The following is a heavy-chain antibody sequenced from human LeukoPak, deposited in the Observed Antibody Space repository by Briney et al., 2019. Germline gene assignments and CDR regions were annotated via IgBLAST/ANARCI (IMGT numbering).Heavy chain of an antibody. CDR2: MNPSSGNT. Sequence: GASVKVSCKASGYTFTSYDINWVRQATGQGLEWMGWMNPSSGNTGYAQKFQGRVTMTRDTSISTAYMELSRLRSDDTAVYYCARTRTPGGFTFDYWGQGTLVTVSS. D-gene: IGHD2-8*02. CDR3: ARTRTPGGFTFDY. V-gene: IGHV1-8*02. J-gene: IGHJ4*02. CDR1: GYTFTSYD.